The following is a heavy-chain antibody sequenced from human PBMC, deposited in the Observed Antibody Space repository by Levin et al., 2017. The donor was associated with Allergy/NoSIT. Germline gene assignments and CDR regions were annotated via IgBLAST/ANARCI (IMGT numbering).Heavy chain of an antibody. CDR2: IGSTGRAQ. CDR1: GFNFRNYG. Sequence: GESLKISCAVSGFNFRNYGMNWVRQAPGKGLEWLAVIGSTGRAQFYADSLKGRFTISRDNSENTLYLQMNSLRPEDTGIYYCVKEYDFNFHYFDYWGQGTLVTVSS. D-gene: IGHD5-24*01. J-gene: IGHJ4*02. CDR3: VKEYDFNFHYFDY. V-gene: IGHV3-30*18.